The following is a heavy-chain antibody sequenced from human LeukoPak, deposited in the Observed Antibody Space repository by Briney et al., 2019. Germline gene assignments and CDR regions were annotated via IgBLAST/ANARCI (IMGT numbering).Heavy chain of an antibody. CDR3: ARVRYFDWLGPFDY. J-gene: IGHJ4*02. CDR1: GFTFSNYE. V-gene: IGHV3-48*03. Sequence: PGGSLRLSCAASGFTFSNYEMNWVRQAPGKGLEWVSYISDSGTTIYYGDSVKGRFTISRDNAKKSLYLQMNSLIAEDTAVYYCARVRYFDWLGPFDYWGQGTLVTVSS. CDR2: ISDSGTTI. D-gene: IGHD3-9*01.